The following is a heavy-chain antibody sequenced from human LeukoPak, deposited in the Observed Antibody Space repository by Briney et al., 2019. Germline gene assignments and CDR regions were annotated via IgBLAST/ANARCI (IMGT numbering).Heavy chain of an antibody. Sequence: PGGSLRLSCAASGFTFSSYRMNWVRQAPGKGLEWVANIKQDGSEKYYVDSVKGRFTISRDNAKNSLYLQMNSLRAEDTAVYYCARGAVAGIFYYYYYMDVWGKGTTVTVSS. D-gene: IGHD6-19*01. J-gene: IGHJ6*03. V-gene: IGHV3-7*01. CDR2: IKQDGSEK. CDR1: GFTFSSYR. CDR3: ARGAVAGIFYYYYYMDV.